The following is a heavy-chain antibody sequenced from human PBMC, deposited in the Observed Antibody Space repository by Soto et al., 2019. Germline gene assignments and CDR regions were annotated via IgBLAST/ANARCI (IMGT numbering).Heavy chain of an antibody. CDR3: ARDGLNVVVPAANTSYYGTDV. V-gene: IGHV1-18*01. CDR1: GYTFTSYG. D-gene: IGHD2-2*01. Sequence: ASVKVSCKASGYTFTSYGISWVRQAPGQGLEWMGWISAYNGNTNYAQKLQGRVTMTTDTSTSTAYMELRSLRSDDTAVYYCARDGLNVVVPAANTSYYGTDVLGHGTTVTV. CDR2: ISAYNGNT. J-gene: IGHJ6*02.